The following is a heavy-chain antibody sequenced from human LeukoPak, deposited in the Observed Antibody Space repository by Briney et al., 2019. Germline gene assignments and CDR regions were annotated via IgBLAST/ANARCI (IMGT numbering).Heavy chain of an antibody. D-gene: IGHD6-13*01. V-gene: IGHV3-23*01. Sequence: GGSLRLSCAASGFTFSSYAMSWVRQAPGKGLEWVSAISGSGGSTYYADSVKARFAISRDNSKNTLYLQMNSLRAEDTAVYYCAKDGSSWYFDWFDPWGQGTLVTVSS. J-gene: IGHJ5*02. CDR1: GFTFSSYA. CDR3: AKDGSSWYFDWFDP. CDR2: ISGSGGST.